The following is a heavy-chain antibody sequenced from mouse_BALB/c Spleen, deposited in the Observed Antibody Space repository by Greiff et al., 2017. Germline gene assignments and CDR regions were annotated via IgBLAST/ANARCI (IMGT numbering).Heavy chain of an antibody. V-gene: IGHV1-4*01. CDR1: GYTFTSYS. CDR2: INPSSGYT. D-gene: IGHD1-1*01. Sequence: VQLQQSGAELARPGASVKMSCKASGYTFTSYSMHWVKQRPGQGLEWIGYINPSSGYTNYNQKFKDKATLTADKSSSTAYMQLSSLTSEDSAVYYCARSQIYYYGSSDWFAYWGQGTLVTVSA. J-gene: IGHJ3*01. CDR3: ARSQIYYYGSSDWFAY.